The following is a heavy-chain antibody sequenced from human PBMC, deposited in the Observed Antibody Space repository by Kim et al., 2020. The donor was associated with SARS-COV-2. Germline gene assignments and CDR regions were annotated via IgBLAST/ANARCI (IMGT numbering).Heavy chain of an antibody. CDR2: IRSGAGAI. Sequence: GGSLRLSCAASGFDFRSYSMNWVRQAPGKGPEWVSYIRSGAGAIFYADSVKGRFTISRDDAKNAMYLQMNSLRDDDTAVYHCARGVRYSVDFWGQGILVTVSS. CDR3: ARGVRYSVDF. V-gene: IGHV3-48*02. CDR1: GFDFRSYS. D-gene: IGHD5-12*01. J-gene: IGHJ4*01.